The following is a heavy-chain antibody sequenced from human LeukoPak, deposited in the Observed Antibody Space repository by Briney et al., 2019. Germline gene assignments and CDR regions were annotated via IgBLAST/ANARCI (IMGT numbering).Heavy chain of an antibody. D-gene: IGHD6-25*01. CDR3: VRGVPPGRSGDY. V-gene: IGHV6-1*01. CDR1: GDSVSSNSVT. Sequence: SQTLSLTCAISGDSVSSNSVTWTWIRQSPSRGLEWLGRTYYRSKWFTDYAVSVKSRITINPDPSKNQLSLQLNSVTSEDTAVYYCVRGVPPGRSGDYWGQGTLVTASA. J-gene: IGHJ4*02. CDR2: TYYRSKWFT.